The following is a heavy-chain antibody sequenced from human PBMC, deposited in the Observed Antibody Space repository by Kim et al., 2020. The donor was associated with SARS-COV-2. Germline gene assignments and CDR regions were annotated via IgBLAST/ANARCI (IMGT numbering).Heavy chain of an antibody. J-gene: IGHJ4*01. D-gene: IGHD3-10*01. CDR1: GCTFSCYS. Sequence: GGSLRLSCDASGCTFSCYSLTWVRLAPGKGLEWLSFISSTSIANSYATPGKARLTISTDTARNSGFLEINGLGAEARAADYCAGNIETDFGPFDSGAQGT. CDR2: ISSTSIAN. CDR3: AGNIETDFGPFDS. V-gene: IGHV3-48*01.